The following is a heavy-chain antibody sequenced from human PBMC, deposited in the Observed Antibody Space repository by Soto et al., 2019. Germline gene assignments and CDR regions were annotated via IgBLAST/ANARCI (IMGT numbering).Heavy chain of an antibody. V-gene: IGHV3-23*01. J-gene: IGHJ4*02. CDR2: LGTIGA. CDR3: ARDLTTHDY. Sequence: EVQLLESGGGLVQPGGSLRLSCVGSGFTFSAHDITWVRQAPGKGLEWVSTLGTIGAFYADSVKGRFTISRDNSKNTVNLQMNSLRGEDTAIYYCARDLTTHDYWGQGTVVTVSS. CDR1: GFTFSAHD.